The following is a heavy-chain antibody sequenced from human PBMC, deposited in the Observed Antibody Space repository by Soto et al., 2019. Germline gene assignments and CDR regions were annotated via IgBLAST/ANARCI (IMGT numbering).Heavy chain of an antibody. V-gene: IGHV3-23*01. CDR3: AKVSRFLDSGLI. J-gene: IGHJ3*02. CDR2: ISGGGGPT. Sequence: EVQLLESGGGLVQPGGSLRLSCTASGFTFSTYAMTWVRQAPGKGLEWVSAISGGGGPTYYADSVKGRFTISRNNSKNTLYVQMNCLRADDTAVYYCAKVSRFLDSGLIWGQGTLVTVSS. CDR1: GFTFSTYA. D-gene: IGHD3-10*01.